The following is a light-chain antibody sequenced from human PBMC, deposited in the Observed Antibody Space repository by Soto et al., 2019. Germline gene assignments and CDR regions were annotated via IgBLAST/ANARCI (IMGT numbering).Light chain of an antibody. CDR2: LGS. CDR1: QSLLYGAGYMY. CDR3: MQTLQTPYT. J-gene: IGKJ2*01. Sequence: DIVMTQSPLSLPVTLGEPASISCRSSQSLLYGAGYMYVDWYLQKPGQPPQLLIFLGSNRASGVPDRFSGSVSGTDFTLKLSRVETEDVGVYYCMQTLQTPYTFGQGNKLEIK. V-gene: IGKV2-28*01.